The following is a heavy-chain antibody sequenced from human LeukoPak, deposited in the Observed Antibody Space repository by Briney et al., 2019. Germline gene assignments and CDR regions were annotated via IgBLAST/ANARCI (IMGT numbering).Heavy chain of an antibody. J-gene: IGHJ3*02. V-gene: IGHV1-8*02. CDR1: GYTFTIYD. CDR3: VRSGYCYGGTCHSGAFDI. D-gene: IGHD2-15*01. Sequence: ASVKVSCKASGYTFTIYDINWVRQATGQGLEWMGWMNPNSGNTGYAQKLQGRITMTTDTSTSTAYMELRSLRSDDTAVYYCVRSGYCYGGTCHSGAFDIWGQGTVVTVSS. CDR2: MNPNSGNT.